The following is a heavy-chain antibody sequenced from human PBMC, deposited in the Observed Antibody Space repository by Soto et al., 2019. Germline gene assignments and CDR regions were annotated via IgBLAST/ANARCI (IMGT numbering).Heavy chain of an antibody. Sequence: GGSLRLSCAASGFTFSGYGMHWVRQAPGKGLEWVAVISKDGRNKYYVDSVRGRFTISRDNSNNRLDLQMNSLRPEDTAVYYCGKDRVSEHNSGWPQGHWGQGTLVTVSS. CDR3: GKDRVSEHNSGWPQGH. CDR2: ISKDGRNK. D-gene: IGHD6-19*01. J-gene: IGHJ4*02. CDR1: GFTFSGYG. V-gene: IGHV3-30*18.